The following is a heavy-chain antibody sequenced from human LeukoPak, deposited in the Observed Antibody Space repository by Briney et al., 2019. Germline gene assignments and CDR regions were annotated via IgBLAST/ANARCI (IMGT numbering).Heavy chain of an antibody. CDR2: ISYDGSNK. D-gene: IGHD1-26*01. V-gene: IGHV3-30*03. CDR3: ARFYANEWELPH. Sequence: GRSLRLSCAASGFTFSSYGMHWVRQAPGKGLEWVALISYDGSNKYYADSVKGRFTISRDNSKSTLYLQMNSLRAEDTAVYYCARFYANEWELPHWGQGTLVTVSS. CDR1: GFTFSSYG. J-gene: IGHJ4*02.